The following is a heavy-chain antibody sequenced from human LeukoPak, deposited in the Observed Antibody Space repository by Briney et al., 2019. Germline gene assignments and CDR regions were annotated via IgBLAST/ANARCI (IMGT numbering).Heavy chain of an antibody. CDR3: ARDNSVGDNAWRFDP. CDR2: INPTGGST. D-gene: IGHD1-26*01. J-gene: IGHJ5*02. Sequence: GASVKVSCKASGYTFTGYYMHWVRQAPGQGLEWMGLINPTGGSTGYAQKFQGRVTMTRDMSTSTDYMELSSLRSEDTAIYYCARDNSVGDNAWRFDPWGQGTLVTVSS. CDR1: GYTFTGYY. V-gene: IGHV1-46*01.